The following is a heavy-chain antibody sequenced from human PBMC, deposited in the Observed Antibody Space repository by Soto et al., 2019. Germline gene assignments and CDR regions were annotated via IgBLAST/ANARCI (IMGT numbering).Heavy chain of an antibody. V-gene: IGHV3-15*07. J-gene: IGHJ4*02. CDR3: SADLPYWGDYAFDY. Sequence: DVYLAESGGDLVKPGGSLRLSYAASGFSFNAAWMNWVRQSPGKGLEWVGRIKSRVNGETRDYAGSVRGRFTISRDDSKNMVYLETNSLRTEDTAVYYCSADLPYWGDYAFDYWGQGILVTVSS. CDR2: IKSRVNGETR. D-gene: IGHD3-16*01. CDR1: GFSFNAAW.